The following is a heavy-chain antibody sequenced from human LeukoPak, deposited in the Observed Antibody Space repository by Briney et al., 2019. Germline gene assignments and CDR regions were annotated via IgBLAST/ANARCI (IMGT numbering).Heavy chain of an antibody. CDR1: GGSVRSYY. CDR2: IHNSRRT. CDR3: ARHGTISSESYFDY. Sequence: SETLSLTCSVSGGSVRSYYWSWIRQSPGKGLEWIGYIHNSRRTNYNPHLNSRVTGFVDTSKNQVSLRLSSVTAADTAVYYCARHGTISSESYFDYWGQGALVTVSS. J-gene: IGHJ4*02. V-gene: IGHV4-59*08. D-gene: IGHD1-14*01.